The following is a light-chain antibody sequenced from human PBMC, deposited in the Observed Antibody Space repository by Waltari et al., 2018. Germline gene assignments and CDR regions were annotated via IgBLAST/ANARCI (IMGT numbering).Light chain of an antibody. CDR1: SSNIGPYH. Sequence: QSALTQPPSTSGTLGQRVTIPWSGSSSNIGPYHVYVYHQLPGPAPKLLIYRNKQRPSGVPDRFSCSKSGTSASLAISGLRSEDEADYYCATWDDSLTAWVFGGGTKLTVL. V-gene: IGLV1-47*01. J-gene: IGLJ3*02. CDR3: ATWDDSLTAWV. CDR2: RNK.